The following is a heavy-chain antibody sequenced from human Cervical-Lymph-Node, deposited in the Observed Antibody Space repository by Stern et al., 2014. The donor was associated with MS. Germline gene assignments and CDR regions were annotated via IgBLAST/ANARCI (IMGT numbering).Heavy chain of an antibody. D-gene: IGHD3-16*01. J-gene: IGHJ4*02. Sequence: QVQLEQSGAEVKKPGASVKVSCKASGYTFTNYDVNWGRQATGPGLEWIGWMTPNSANTGAAQKFQGRATLTGNSSINTAYMELRSLRSDDTATYYCTTSQGAVWGQGTVVTVSS. CDR1: GYTFTNYD. CDR3: TTSQGAV. V-gene: IGHV1-8*01. CDR2: MTPNSANT.